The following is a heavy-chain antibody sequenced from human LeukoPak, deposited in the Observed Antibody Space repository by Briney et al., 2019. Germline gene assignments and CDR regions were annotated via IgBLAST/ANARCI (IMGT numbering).Heavy chain of an antibody. V-gene: IGHV3-30*02. Sequence: GGSLRLSCAASGFTFSGYGVHWVRQAAGKGLEWVAFIRYDGSNKYYADSVKGRFTISRDNSKNTLYLQMNSLRPEDTAVYYCARRPEDCSGNSCYTAPDYWGQGTLVTVSS. D-gene: IGHD2-15*01. J-gene: IGHJ4*02. CDR3: ARRPEDCSGNSCYTAPDY. CDR1: GFTFSGYG. CDR2: IRYDGSNK.